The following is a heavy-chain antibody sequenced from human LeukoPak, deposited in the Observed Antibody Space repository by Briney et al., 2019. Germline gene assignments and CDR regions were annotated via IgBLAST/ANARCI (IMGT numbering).Heavy chain of an antibody. Sequence: QPGGSLRLSCAASGFTFSSYSMNWVRQAPGKGLEWVSYISSGSSTIYYADSVKGRFTISRDNAKNSLYLQMNSLRDEDTAVYYCARVAAGYSVNYFDYWGQGTLVTVSS. V-gene: IGHV3-48*02. D-gene: IGHD4-23*01. CDR1: GFTFSSYS. CDR2: ISSGSSTI. CDR3: ARVAAGYSVNYFDY. J-gene: IGHJ4*02.